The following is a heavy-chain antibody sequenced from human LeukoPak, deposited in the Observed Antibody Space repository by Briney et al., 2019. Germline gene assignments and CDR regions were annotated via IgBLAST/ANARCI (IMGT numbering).Heavy chain of an antibody. CDR1: GGSISSGGYY. CDR2: IYYSGST. V-gene: IGHV4-61*08. D-gene: IGHD1-26*01. CDR3: ARSARYSGSYSAGIDI. Sequence: SGTLSLTCTVSGGSISSGGYYWSWIQQPPGKGLEWIGYIYYSGSTNYNPSLKSRVTISVDTSKNQFSLKLSSVTAADTAVYYCARSARYSGSYSAGIDIWGQGTMVTVSS. J-gene: IGHJ3*02.